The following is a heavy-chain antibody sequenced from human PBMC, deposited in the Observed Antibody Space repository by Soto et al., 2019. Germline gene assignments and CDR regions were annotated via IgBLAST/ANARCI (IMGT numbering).Heavy chain of an antibody. CDR3: ARDPSGGDN. J-gene: IGHJ4*02. D-gene: IGHD5-12*01. CDR1: GFTFSSFS. CDR2: INAASRT. Sequence: EVQLVESGGGLVKPGGSLRLSCSASGFTFSSFSMNWVRQAPGQGLEWVSSINAASRTYYIDSVKGRFTISRDNAKNSLSLQMNSLTVADTAVYYCARDPSGGDNWGQGTLDTVSS. V-gene: IGHV3-21*01.